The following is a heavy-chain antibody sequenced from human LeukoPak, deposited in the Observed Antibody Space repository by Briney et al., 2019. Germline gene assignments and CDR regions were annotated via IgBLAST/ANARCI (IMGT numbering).Heavy chain of an antibody. V-gene: IGHV4-59*01. CDR3: ASRDGYNGSFDY. CDR1: GGPISSYY. CDR2: IYYSGST. D-gene: IGHD5-24*01. J-gene: IGHJ4*02. Sequence: SETLSLTCTVSGGPISSYYWGWIRQPPGKGLEWIGYIYYSGSTNYNPSLKSRVTISVDTSKNQFSLKLSSVTAADTAVYYCASRDGYNGSFDYWGQGTLVTVSS.